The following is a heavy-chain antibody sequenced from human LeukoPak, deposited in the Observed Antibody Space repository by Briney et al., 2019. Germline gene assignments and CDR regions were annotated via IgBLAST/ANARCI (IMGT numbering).Heavy chain of an antibody. D-gene: IGHD3-22*01. CDR1: GGSFSGYY. J-gene: IGHJ4*02. Sequence: PSETLSLTCAVYGGSFSGYYWSWIRQPPGKGLEWIGEIHHSGSTNYNSSLKSRVTISVDTSKNQFPLKLSSVTAADTAVYYCARPPHYDSCIFLYWGQGSLVSVSS. CDR3: ARPPHYDSCIFLY. CDR2: IHHSGST. V-gene: IGHV4-34*01.